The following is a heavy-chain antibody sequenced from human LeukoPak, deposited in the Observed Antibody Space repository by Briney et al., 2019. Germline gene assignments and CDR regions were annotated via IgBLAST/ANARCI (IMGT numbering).Heavy chain of an antibody. J-gene: IGHJ5*02. V-gene: IGHV4-59*01. CDR3: ASEGYSYGVGFDP. D-gene: IGHD5-18*01. CDR1: GGSISSYY. Sequence: SETLSLTCTVSGGSISSYYWSWIRQPPGKGLEWIGCIYYSGSTNYNPSLKSRVTISVDTSKNQFSLKLNSVTAADTAVYYCASEGYSYGVGFDPWGQGTLVTVSS. CDR2: IYYSGST.